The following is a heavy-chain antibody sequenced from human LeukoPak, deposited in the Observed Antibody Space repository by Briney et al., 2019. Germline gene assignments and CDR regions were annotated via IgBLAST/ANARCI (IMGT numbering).Heavy chain of an antibody. D-gene: IGHD2-8*01. V-gene: IGHV4-4*07. Sequence: SETLSLTCTVSGGSISSYYWSWIRQPAGKGLEWIGRIYTSGSTNYNPSLKSRVTMSVDTSKNQFSLKLSSVTAADTAVYYCARVVLGRGYYYYYMDVWDKGTTVTVSS. CDR1: GGSISSYY. J-gene: IGHJ6*03. CDR3: ARVVLGRGYYYYYMDV. CDR2: IYTSGST.